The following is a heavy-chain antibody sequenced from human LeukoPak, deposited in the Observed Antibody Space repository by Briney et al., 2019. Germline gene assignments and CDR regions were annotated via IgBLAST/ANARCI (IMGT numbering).Heavy chain of an antibody. CDR2: IYYSGST. D-gene: IGHD1-7*01. V-gene: IGHV4-59*01. CDR3: ARRIKTTNDAFDI. CDR1: GGSISSYY. J-gene: IGHJ3*02. Sequence: PSETLSLTCTVSGGSISSYYWSWIRQPPGKGLEWIGYIYYSGSTNYNPSLKSRVTISVDTSKNQFSLKLSSVTAADTAVYYCARRIKTTNDAFDIWGQGTMVTVSS.